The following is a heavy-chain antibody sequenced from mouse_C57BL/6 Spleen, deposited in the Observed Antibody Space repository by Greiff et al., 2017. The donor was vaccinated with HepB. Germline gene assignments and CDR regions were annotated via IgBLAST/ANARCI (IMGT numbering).Heavy chain of an antibody. CDR1: GYTFTSYW. CDR3: ARKEGIAYAMDY. J-gene: IGHJ4*01. CDR2: IYPSDSET. V-gene: IGHV1-61*01. Sequence: QVQLKQPGAELVRPGSSVKLSCKASGYTFTSYWMDWVKQRPGQGLEWIGNIYPSDSETHYNQKFKDKATLTVDKSSSTAYMQLSSLTSEDSAVYYCARKEGIAYAMDYWGQGTSVTVSS.